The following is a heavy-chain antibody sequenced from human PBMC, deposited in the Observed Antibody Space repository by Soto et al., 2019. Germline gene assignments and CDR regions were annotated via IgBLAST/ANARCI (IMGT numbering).Heavy chain of an antibody. V-gene: IGHV3-23*01. D-gene: IGHD7-27*01. CDR2: IGGTDGDSDGVP. J-gene: IGHJ3*01. Sequence: VQLLESGGDLVQPGGSLRLSCVASGFILNNYAMSWVRQAPGKGLEWVSTIGGTDGDSDGVPWYEDSVKGRFTISRDSSANTLFLDMGNLRAGDSALFYCVERGRNWGAFDFWGQGTKVVVPS. CDR1: GFILNNYA. CDR3: VERGRNWGAFDF.